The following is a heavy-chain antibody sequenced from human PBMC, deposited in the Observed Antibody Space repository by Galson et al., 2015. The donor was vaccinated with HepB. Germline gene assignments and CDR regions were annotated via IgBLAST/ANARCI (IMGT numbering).Heavy chain of an antibody. J-gene: IGHJ3*02. Sequence: QSGAEVKKPGESLKISCKGSGSSFTSYWIGWVRQMPGKGLEWMGIIYPGDSDTRYSPSFQGQVTISADKSISTAYLQWSSLKASDTAMYYCASRVVVAAITYDAFDIWGQGTMVTVSS. CDR1: GSSFTSYW. CDR2: IYPGDSDT. V-gene: IGHV5-51*03. D-gene: IGHD2-15*01. CDR3: ASRVVVAAITYDAFDI.